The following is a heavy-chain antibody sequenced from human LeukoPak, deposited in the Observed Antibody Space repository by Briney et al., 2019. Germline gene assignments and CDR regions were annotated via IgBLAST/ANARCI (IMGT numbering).Heavy chain of an antibody. V-gene: IGHV4-4*07. D-gene: IGHD3-22*01. Sequence: PSETLSLTCTVSGGSITGYYWTWIRQPAGKGLEWIGRVSDTGRAYYNPSLERRVTISLDTSNNRFSLKVTSVTAADTAVYYCARGGPHYLDSNGYSPFDSWGQGSLVTVSS. J-gene: IGHJ4*02. CDR1: GGSITGYY. CDR3: ARGGPHYLDSNGYSPFDS. CDR2: VSDTGRA.